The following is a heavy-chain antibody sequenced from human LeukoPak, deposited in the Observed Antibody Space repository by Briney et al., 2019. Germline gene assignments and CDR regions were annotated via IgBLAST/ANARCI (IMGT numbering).Heavy chain of an antibody. D-gene: IGHD5-24*01. CDR3: ARHLVRDGHNYFFGS. V-gene: IGHV4-59*08. Sequence: SETLSLTCTVSGGSIKSYYWSWIRQPPGKRLEWIGYIDNSGSANRNPSLKSRVTISADTSKNQFFLKLSSVTAADTAVYYCARHLVRDGHNYFFGSWGQGSLVTVSS. CDR1: GGSIKSYY. CDR2: IDNSGSA. J-gene: IGHJ5*01.